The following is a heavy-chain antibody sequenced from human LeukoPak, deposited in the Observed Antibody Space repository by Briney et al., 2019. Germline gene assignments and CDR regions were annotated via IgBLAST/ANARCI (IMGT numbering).Heavy chain of an antibody. D-gene: IGHD6-13*01. CDR2: MNPNSGNT. Sequence: ASVKVSCKASGYTFTSYDINWVRQATGQGLEWMGWMNPNSGNTGYAQKFQGRVTMTRNTFISTAYMELSSLRSEDTAVYYCARRRLSSRGVGYNWFDPWGQGTLVTVSS. J-gene: IGHJ5*02. CDR1: GYTFTSYD. V-gene: IGHV1-8*01. CDR3: ARRRLSSRGVGYNWFDP.